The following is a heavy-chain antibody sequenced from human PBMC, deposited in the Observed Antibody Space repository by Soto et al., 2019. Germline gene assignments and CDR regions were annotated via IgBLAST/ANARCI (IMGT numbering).Heavy chain of an antibody. CDR3: AHRQPGGWFDP. V-gene: IGHV2-5*02. Sequence: QITLKESGPTLLKPTQTLTLTCNFSGFSLSTSEMGVGWIRQPPGKALEWLALIYWDDDKHYNPSLKSRLSXTXXTAKSQVVLTMTDMDPVDTATYYCAHRQPGGWFDPWGQGTLVTVSS. D-gene: IGHD2-15*01. CDR2: IYWDDDK. CDR1: GFSLSTSEMG. J-gene: IGHJ5*02.